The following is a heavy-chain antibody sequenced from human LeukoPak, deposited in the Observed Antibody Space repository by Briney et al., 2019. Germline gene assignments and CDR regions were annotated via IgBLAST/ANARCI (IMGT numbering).Heavy chain of an antibody. CDR1: GYTFTSYD. D-gene: IGHD3-10*01. CDR2: MNPNSGNT. V-gene: IGHV1-8*03. J-gene: IGHJ4*02. Sequence: ASVKVSCKASGYTFTSYDINWVRQATGQGLEWMGWMNPNSGNTGYAQKFQGRVTITRNTSISTAYMELSSLRSEDTAVYYCARRSAGSSGSSFDYWGQGTLATVSS. CDR3: ARRSAGSSGSSFDY.